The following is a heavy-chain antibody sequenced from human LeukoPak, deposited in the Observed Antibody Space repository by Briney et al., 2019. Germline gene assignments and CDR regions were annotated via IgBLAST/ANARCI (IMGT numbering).Heavy chain of an antibody. Sequence: PGGSLRLSCAASGFTFSSYAMHWVRQAPGKGLEWMAVISYDGSNKYYADSVKGRFTISRDNSKNTLYLQMNSLRAEDTAVYYCAREPSVVAFDYWGQGTLVTVSS. D-gene: IGHD2-2*01. CDR2: ISYDGSNK. CDR1: GFTFSSYA. V-gene: IGHV3-30-3*01. J-gene: IGHJ4*02. CDR3: AREPSVVAFDY.